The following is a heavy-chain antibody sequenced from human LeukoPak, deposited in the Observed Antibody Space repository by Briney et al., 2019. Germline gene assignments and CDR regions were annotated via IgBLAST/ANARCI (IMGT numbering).Heavy chain of an antibody. CDR1: GGSFSGYY. Sequence: SETLSLTCAVYGGSFSGYYWSWIRQPPGKGLEWIGEINHSGSTNYNPSLKSRVTISVDTSKNQFFLKLSSVTAADTAVYYCVSTRAGYYKYYFDYWGQGTLVTVSS. CDR3: VSTRAGYYKYYFDY. V-gene: IGHV4-34*01. CDR2: INHSGST. J-gene: IGHJ4*02. D-gene: IGHD3-22*01.